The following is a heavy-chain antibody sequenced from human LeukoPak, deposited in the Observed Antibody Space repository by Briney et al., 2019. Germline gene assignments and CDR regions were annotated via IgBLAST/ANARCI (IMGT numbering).Heavy chain of an antibody. V-gene: IGHV4-4*07. CDR3: ARESLSWVGGVIPKGAGGWFAP. D-gene: IGHD3-10*01. CDR1: GGSFSGYY. Sequence: SETLSLTCAVYGGSFSGYYWSWIRQPAGKGLEWIGRIYTSGNTNYNPSLKSRATISVDTSRNQFSLELSSVTAADTAVYYCARESLSWVGGVIPKGAGGWFAPWGQGTLVTVSS. J-gene: IGHJ5*02. CDR2: IYTSGNT.